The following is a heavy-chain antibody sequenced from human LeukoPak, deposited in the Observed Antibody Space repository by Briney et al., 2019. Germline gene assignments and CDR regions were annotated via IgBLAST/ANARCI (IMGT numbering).Heavy chain of an antibody. CDR1: GFTFSSYA. J-gene: IGHJ5*02. Sequence: PGRSLRLSCAASGFTFSSYAMNWVRQAPGKGLEWIAYIGGSFGSMMYYADSVNGRFTISRDNAANSLYLQMTDLRDEDTAVYFCARGLRVPTTSPHFDPWGLGTLVTVSS. D-gene: IGHD1-26*01. CDR2: IGGSFGSMM. V-gene: IGHV3-48*02. CDR3: ARGLRVPTTSPHFDP.